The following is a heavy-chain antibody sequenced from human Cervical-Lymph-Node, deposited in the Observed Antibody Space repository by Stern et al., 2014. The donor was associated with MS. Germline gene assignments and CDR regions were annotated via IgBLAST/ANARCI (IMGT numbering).Heavy chain of an antibody. V-gene: IGHV2-5*02. Sequence: QVTLKESGPTLVKPTETLRLTCTFSGFSLSTSGVGVGWIRQPPGKALEWLSVIYWDDDKRYSPSLKSRLTITKDTSKNQVVLTMTNMDPVDTATYYCAHLSGWPYYLDYWGQGIQVTVSS. J-gene: IGHJ4*02. CDR2: IYWDDDK. D-gene: IGHD6-19*01. CDR3: AHLSGWPYYLDY. CDR1: GFSLSTSGVG.